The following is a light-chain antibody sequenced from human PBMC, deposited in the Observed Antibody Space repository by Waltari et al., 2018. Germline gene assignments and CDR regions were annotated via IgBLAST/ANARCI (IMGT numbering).Light chain of an antibody. CDR2: RDS. CDR3: QVWDSSTGV. J-gene: IGLJ3*02. V-gene: IGLV3-9*01. Sequence: SYALTQPLSVSVALGQTARITCGGNNIGSKNVHWYQQKPGQAPVLVIYRDSNRPSGIPERFSGSNSGNTATLTISRGQAGDEADYYCQVWDSSTGVFGGGTKLTVL. CDR1: NIGSKN.